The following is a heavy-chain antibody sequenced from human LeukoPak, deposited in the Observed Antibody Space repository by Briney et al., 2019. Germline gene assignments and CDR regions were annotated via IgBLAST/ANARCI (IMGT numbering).Heavy chain of an antibody. Sequence: GASVKVSCKASGYTFTSYAMNWVRQAPGQGLEWMGWINTNTGNPTYAQGFTGRFVFSLDTSVSTAYLQWSSLKASDTAMYYCARVHCSRSSCYHSFDYWGQGTLVTVSS. CDR1: GYTFTSYA. D-gene: IGHD2-2*01. J-gene: IGHJ4*02. CDR3: ARVHCSRSSCYHSFDY. CDR2: INTNTGNP. V-gene: IGHV7-4-1*02.